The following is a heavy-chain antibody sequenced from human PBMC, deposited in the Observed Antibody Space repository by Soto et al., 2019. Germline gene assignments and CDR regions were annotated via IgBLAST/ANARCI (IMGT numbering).Heavy chain of an antibody. D-gene: IGHD3-16*02. CDR3: TTDAYDYIWGSYRSFDY. V-gene: IGHV3-15*01. Sequence: VQLVESGGGLVKPGGSLRLSCAASGFTFSNAWMSWVRQAPGKGLEWVGRIKSKTDGGTTDYAAPVKGRFTISRDDSKNTLYLQMNSLKTEDTAVYYCTTDAYDYIWGSYRSFDYWGQGTLVTVSS. CDR1: GFTFSNAW. J-gene: IGHJ4*02. CDR2: IKSKTDGGTT.